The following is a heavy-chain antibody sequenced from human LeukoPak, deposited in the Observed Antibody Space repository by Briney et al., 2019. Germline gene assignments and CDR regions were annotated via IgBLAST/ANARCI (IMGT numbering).Heavy chain of an antibody. CDR1: GGSFSGYY. D-gene: IGHD6-19*01. CDR3: ASLYSSGWTFDY. Sequence: SETLSLTCAVYGGSFSGYYWSWIRQPPGKGLEWIGEINHSGSTNYNPSLKSRVTISVDTSKNQLSLKLSSVTAADTAVYYCASLYSSGWTFDYWGQGTLVTVSS. CDR2: INHSGST. J-gene: IGHJ4*02. V-gene: IGHV4-34*01.